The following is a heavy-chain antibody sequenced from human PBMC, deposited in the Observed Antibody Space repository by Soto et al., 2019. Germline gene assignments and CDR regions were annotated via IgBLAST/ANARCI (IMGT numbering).Heavy chain of an antibody. Sequence: PGGSLRLSCSASGFTFSNFAIHWVRQAPGKGLEYVSAISSNGGSTYYADSVKGRFTISRDNFKNTLYLQMSSLRAEDTALYYCVKDTGGSYYTYFDYWGQGTRVTVSS. J-gene: IGHJ4*02. CDR3: VKDTGGSYYTYFDY. CDR1: GFTFSNFA. D-gene: IGHD1-26*01. CDR2: ISSNGGST. V-gene: IGHV3-64D*06.